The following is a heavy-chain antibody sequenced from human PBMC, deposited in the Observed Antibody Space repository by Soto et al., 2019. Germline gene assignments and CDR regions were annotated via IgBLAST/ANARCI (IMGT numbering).Heavy chain of an antibody. V-gene: IGHV3-23*01. D-gene: IGHD6-13*01. CDR2: ISGSGGST. Sequence: EVQLLESGGGLVQPGGSLRLSCVASGFTFSSYAMSWVRQAPGKGLEWVSAISGSGGSTYYADSVKGRFTISRDKSKNTLYLQMNSLRAEDTAVYYCAKRRPYSSSWYEDYWGQGTLVTVSS. CDR1: GFTFSSYA. CDR3: AKRRPYSSSWYEDY. J-gene: IGHJ4*02.